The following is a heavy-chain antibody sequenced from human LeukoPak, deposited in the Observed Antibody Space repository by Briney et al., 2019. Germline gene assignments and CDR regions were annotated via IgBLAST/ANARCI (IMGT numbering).Heavy chain of an antibody. D-gene: IGHD1-26*01. CDR1: GVSFSSYD. J-gene: IGHJ3*02. Sequence: KPWESLTLSCAASGVSFSSYDMSWIRQPPGKGLEWMGYIYYSGITNYYPSLKSRVTISVDTSKNQFSLKLSSVTAADTAVYYCARAGRWEGRPHAFDIWGQGTMVTVSS. CDR3: ARAGRWEGRPHAFDI. V-gene: IGHV4-59*01. CDR2: IYYSGIT.